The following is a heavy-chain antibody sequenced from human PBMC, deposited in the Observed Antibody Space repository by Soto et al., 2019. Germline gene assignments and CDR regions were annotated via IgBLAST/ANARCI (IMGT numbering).Heavy chain of an antibody. CDR2: ISGSGGTA. Sequence: EVQLLESGGGSVQPGGPLRLSCAASGFTFSSYAMHWVRRPPGKGLEWVSSISGSGGTAYYADSVKGRFSISRDSLVNTLYLQMNSLRAEDTAVYYCAKGRGQNLNFDYWGQGTLVTVSP. CDR1: GFTFSSYA. CDR3: AKGRGQNLNFDY. D-gene: IGHD1-7*01. J-gene: IGHJ4*02. V-gene: IGHV3-23*01.